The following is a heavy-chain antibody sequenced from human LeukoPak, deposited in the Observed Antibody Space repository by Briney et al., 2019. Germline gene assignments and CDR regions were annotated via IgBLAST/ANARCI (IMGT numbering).Heavy chain of an antibody. J-gene: IGHJ6*03. V-gene: IGHV3-30*04. Sequence: GGSLRLSCAASGFTFSSYAMHWVRQAPGKGLEWVAVISYDGSNKYYADSVKGRFTISRDNSKNTLYLQMNSLRIEDTAVYYCAKDGYYDFWSGRFGASNHYYYMDVWGKGTTVTVSS. CDR1: GFTFSSYA. CDR3: AKDGYYDFWSGRFGASNHYYYMDV. D-gene: IGHD3-3*01. CDR2: ISYDGSNK.